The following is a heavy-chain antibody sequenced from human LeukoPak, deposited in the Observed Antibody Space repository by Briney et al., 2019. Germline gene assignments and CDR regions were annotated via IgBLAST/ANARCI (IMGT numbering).Heavy chain of an antibody. J-gene: IGHJ6*03. CDR1: GFSFITYS. D-gene: IGHD1-26*01. Sequence: PGGARRLSCAASGFSFITYSMNWVRQAPGKGLEWVSGISGTGSAVGYADSLKGRFTVSRDTSQRTVYLQMSGLRVDDTAVYYCVKGSGTHYYFYYMDVWGKGTPVTVSS. CDR2: ISGTGSAV. V-gene: IGHV3-23*01. CDR3: VKGSGTHYYFYYMDV.